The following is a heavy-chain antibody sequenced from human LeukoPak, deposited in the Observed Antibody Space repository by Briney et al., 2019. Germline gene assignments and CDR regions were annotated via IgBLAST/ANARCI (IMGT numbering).Heavy chain of an antibody. CDR2: IIPIFGTA. CDR3: ASRYGSGSYYLS. D-gene: IGHD3-10*01. CDR1: GGTFSSYA. J-gene: IGHJ5*02. V-gene: IGHV1-69*13. Sequence: ASVKVSCKASGGTFSSYAISWVRQAPGQGLEWMGGIIPIFGTANYAQKFQGRVTITADESTSTAYMELSSLRSEDTAVYYCASRYGSGSYYLSWGQGTLVTVSS.